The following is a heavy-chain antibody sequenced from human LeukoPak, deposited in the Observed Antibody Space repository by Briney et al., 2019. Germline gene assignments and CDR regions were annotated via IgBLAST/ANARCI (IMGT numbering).Heavy chain of an antibody. V-gene: IGHV1-18*01. J-gene: IGHJ6*03. CDR1: GYTFTSYG. CDR2: ISAYNGNT. CDR3: ARDSSGYYYIYYYYYMDV. D-gene: IGHD3-22*01. Sequence: ASVKVSCKASGYTFTSYGISWVRQAPGQGVEWMGWISAYNGNTNYAQKLQGRVTMTTDTSTSTAYMELRSLRSDDTAVYYCARDSSGYYYIYYYYYMDVWGKGTTVTVSS.